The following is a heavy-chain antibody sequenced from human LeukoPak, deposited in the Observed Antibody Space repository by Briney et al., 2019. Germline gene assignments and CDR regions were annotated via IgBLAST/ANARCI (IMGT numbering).Heavy chain of an antibody. J-gene: IGHJ4*02. V-gene: IGHV4-61*02. CDR3: AKHDYGDRGYFDY. D-gene: IGHD4-17*01. Sequence: SQTLSLTCTVSGGSISSGTYYWTWIRQPAGKGLEWIGRIYTSGSTNYNPSLKSRVTISVDTSKNQFSLKLSSVTAADTAVYYCAKHDYGDRGYFDYWGQGTLVTVSS. CDR2: IYTSGST. CDR1: GGSISSGTYY.